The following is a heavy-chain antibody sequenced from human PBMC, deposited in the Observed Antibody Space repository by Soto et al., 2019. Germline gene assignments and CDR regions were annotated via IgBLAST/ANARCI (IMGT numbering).Heavy chain of an antibody. D-gene: IGHD2-15*01. CDR1: GYTFTIYW. CDR3: ARPANTVVDHFDL. J-gene: IGHJ4*02. V-gene: IGHV5-51*01. Sequence: PGESLKISCQVSGYTFTIYWISWVRQMPGKGLEWMGIIYPSDSDTRYSPSFQGQVTISADQSINTAYLQWDSLKASDTAIYYCARPANTVVDHFDLWGQGTPVTVSS. CDR2: IYPSDSDT.